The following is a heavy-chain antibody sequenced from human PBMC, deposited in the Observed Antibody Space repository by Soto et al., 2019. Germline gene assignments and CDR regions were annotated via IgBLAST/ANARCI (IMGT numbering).Heavy chain of an antibody. Sequence: QVQLVQSGAEVKKPGASVKVSCKASGYTFTSYYMHWVRQAPGQGLEWMGIINPSGGSTSYAQKFQGRVTMTRDTSTSTVYMEVSSLRAEDTAVYYCARESSITMIVGEGRFDYWGQGPLVTVSS. J-gene: IGHJ4*02. CDR1: GYTFTSYY. CDR2: INPSGGST. V-gene: IGHV1-46*01. CDR3: ARESSITMIVGEGRFDY. D-gene: IGHD3-22*01.